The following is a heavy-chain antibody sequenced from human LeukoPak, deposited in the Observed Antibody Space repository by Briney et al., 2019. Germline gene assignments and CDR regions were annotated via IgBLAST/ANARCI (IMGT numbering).Heavy chain of an antibody. Sequence: GESLKIPCKGSGYSFTTYWVGWVRQMPGKGLDWMAAIHPSDSDTRYSPSFQGQVTISADKSISTAYLQWSSLKASDTAMYYCATSYSYGAHFDHWGRGTRVTVSS. J-gene: IGHJ4*02. CDR2: IHPSDSDT. D-gene: IGHD5-18*01. V-gene: IGHV5-51*01. CDR1: GYSFTTYW. CDR3: ATSYSYGAHFDH.